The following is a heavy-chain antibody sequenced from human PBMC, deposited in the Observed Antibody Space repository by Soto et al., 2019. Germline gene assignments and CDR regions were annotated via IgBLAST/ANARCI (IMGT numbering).Heavy chain of an antibody. CDR2: IIPILGIA. CDR3: ARVGREPYYYDSSGYLPDY. V-gene: IGHV1-69*10. Sequence: ASVKVSCKASGGTFSSYAISWVRQAPGQGLEWMGGIIPILGIANYAQKFQGRVTITADKSTSTAYMELSSLRSEDTAVYYCARVGREPYYYDSSGYLPDYWGQGTLVTVSS. D-gene: IGHD3-22*01. J-gene: IGHJ4*02. CDR1: GGTFSSYA.